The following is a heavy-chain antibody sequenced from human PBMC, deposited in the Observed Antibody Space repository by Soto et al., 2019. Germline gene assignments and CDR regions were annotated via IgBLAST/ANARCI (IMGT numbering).Heavy chain of an antibody. CDR2: IYYRGNT. Sequence: QLQLQESGPGLVKPSETLSLTCTVSGGSMSSSTDYWGWVRQPPGKGLEWVGSIYYRGNTYHNPSLKNRVTTSVDRYTNELFLRLSSVTAADTAVYYCARHKAVGGYSTSDDGFGPWGQGTLVIVSS. J-gene: IGHJ5*02. V-gene: IGHV4-39*01. CDR1: GGSMSSSTDY. CDR3: ARHKAVGGYSTSDDGFGP. D-gene: IGHD5-18*01.